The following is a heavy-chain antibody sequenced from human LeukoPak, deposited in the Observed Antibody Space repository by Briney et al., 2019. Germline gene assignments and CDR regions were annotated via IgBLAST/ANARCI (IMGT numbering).Heavy chain of an antibody. CDR3: ARGGSGSGYLYYFDY. D-gene: IGHD3-10*01. CDR2: IKSNSGGT. V-gene: IGHV1-2*06. J-gene: IGHJ4*02. Sequence: ASVKVSCKASGYSFSDYSMHWVRQAPGQGLGWMGRIKSNSGGTSYTQNFQGRVTMTRDTSINTAYMELSGLTFDDTAIYYCARGGSGSGYLYYFDYWGQGTLVSVSS. CDR1: GYSFSDYS.